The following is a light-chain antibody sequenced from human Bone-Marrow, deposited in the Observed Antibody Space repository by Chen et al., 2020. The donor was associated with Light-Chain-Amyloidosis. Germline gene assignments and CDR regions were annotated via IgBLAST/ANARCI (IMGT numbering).Light chain of an antibody. J-gene: IGLJ3*02. Sequence: SYVLTQPSSVSVAPGQTATIACGGNNIGSTSVHWYQQPPGQAPLLVVYDDSDRPAGIPERLAGTNSGNAATPTSSRVEAGDEADYYRQVWDRSSDRPVFGGGTKLTVL. CDR1: NIGSTS. CDR2: DDS. V-gene: IGLV3-21*02. CDR3: QVWDRSSDRPV.